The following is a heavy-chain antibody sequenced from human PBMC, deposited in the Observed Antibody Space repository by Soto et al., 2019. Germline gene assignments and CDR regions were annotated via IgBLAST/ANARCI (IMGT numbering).Heavy chain of an antibody. Sequence: PSETLSLTCTVSGGSISSYYWSWIRQPAGKGLEWIGRIYTSGSTNYNPSLKSRVTMSVDTSKNQCSLKLSSVTAADTAVYYCARDNRGYSYDPSYYGMDVWGQGTTVTVSS. J-gene: IGHJ6*02. CDR1: GGSISSYY. V-gene: IGHV4-4*07. CDR3: ARDNRGYSYDPSYYGMDV. CDR2: IYTSGST. D-gene: IGHD5-18*01.